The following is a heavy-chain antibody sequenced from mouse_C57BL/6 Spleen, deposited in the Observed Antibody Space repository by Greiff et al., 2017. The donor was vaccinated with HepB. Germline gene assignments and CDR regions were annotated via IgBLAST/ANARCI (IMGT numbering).Heavy chain of an antibody. CDR2: IYPGDGDT. V-gene: IGHV1-82*01. Sequence: QVQLQQSGPELVKPGASVKISCKASGYAFSSSWMNWVKQRPGKGLEWIGRIYPGDGDTNYNGKFKGKATLTADKSSSTAYMQLSSLTSEDSAVYFFARGDGYYGGGAMDYWGQGTSVTVSS. CDR3: ARGDGYYGGGAMDY. J-gene: IGHJ4*01. D-gene: IGHD2-3*01. CDR1: GYAFSSSW.